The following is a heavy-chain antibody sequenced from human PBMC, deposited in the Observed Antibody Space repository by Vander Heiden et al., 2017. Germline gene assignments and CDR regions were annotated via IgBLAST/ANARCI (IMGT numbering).Heavy chain of an antibody. J-gene: IGHJ4*02. D-gene: IGHD3-22*01. CDR1: GFTFSDHY. CDR3: ARLNRDSSGYYNFDY. CDR2: SRNKANSYTT. V-gene: IGHV3-72*01. Sequence: EVPLVESGGGLVQPGGSLRLSCAASGFTFSDHYMDWVRQAPGKGLEWVARSRNKANSYTTEYAASVKGRFTISRDDSKNSLFLQMNSLKTEDTAVYFCARLNRDSSGYYNFDYWGQGTLVTVSS.